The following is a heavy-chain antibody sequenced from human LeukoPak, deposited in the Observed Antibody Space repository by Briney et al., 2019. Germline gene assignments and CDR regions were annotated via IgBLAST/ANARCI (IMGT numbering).Heavy chain of an antibody. D-gene: IGHD3-3*01. Sequence: AGSLTLACAAYGFTFSTYAMSWVRQAPGKGMEWVSGLSGSGGSTYYADSVKGRFTISRDNSKSTLSLQMNSLSAEDTAVYYCAKGPIFWLTPFAFAIWGQGTMVTVSS. CDR1: GFTFSTYA. J-gene: IGHJ3*02. CDR3: AKGPIFWLTPFAFAI. CDR2: LSGSGGST. V-gene: IGHV3-23*01.